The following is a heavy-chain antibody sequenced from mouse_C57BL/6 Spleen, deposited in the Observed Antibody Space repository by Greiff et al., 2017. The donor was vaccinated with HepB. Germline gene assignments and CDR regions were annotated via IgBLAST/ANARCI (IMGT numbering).Heavy chain of an antibody. Sequence: QVQLQQPGAELVRPGSSVKLSCKASGYTFTSYWMDWVKQRPGQGLEWIGNIYPSDSETHYNQKFKDKATLTVDKSSSTAYMQLSSLTSEDSAVYYCVRAGTMVTNYFDYWGQGTTLTVSS. CDR1: GYTFTSYW. J-gene: IGHJ2*01. CDR2: IYPSDSET. D-gene: IGHD2-2*01. CDR3: VRAGTMVTNYFDY. V-gene: IGHV1-61*01.